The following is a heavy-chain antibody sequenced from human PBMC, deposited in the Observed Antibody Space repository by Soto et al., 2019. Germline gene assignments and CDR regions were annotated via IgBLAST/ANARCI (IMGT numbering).Heavy chain of an antibody. J-gene: IGHJ5*02. V-gene: IGHV4-34*01. Sequence: TPSLTCAVYGGSFSGYYWSWIRQPPGKEMEWIGEINHSGSTNYNPSLKSRVTISVDTSKNQFSLQLSSVTAADTAVYYCARGVPRLKSFVPYNWFDPWGQGTLVTVSS. D-gene: IGHD3-16*01. CDR3: ARGVPRLKSFVPYNWFDP. CDR2: INHSGST. CDR1: GGSFSGYY.